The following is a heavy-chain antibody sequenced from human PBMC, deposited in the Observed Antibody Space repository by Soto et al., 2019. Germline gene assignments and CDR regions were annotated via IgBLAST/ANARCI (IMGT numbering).Heavy chain of an antibody. J-gene: IGHJ6*03. D-gene: IGHD2-2*01. V-gene: IGHV4-59*01. CDR1: GGSISSYY. CDR2: IYYSGST. Sequence: SETLSLTCTVSGGSISSYYWSWIRQPPGKGLEWIGYIYYSGSTNYNPSLKSRVTISVDTSKNQFSLKLSSVTAADTAVYYCARGTPPQPPRYYYYYYYMDVWGKGTTVTVSS. CDR3: ARGTPPQPPRYYYYYYYMDV.